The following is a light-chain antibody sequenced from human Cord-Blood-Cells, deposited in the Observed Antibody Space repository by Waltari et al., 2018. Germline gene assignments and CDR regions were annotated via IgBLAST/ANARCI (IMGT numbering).Light chain of an antibody. CDR1: SSDVGGYNY. CDR3: CSYAGSSTFV. J-gene: IGLJ3*02. Sequence: QSALTQPASVSGSPGQSITISCTGTSSDVGGYNYVSWYQQHPGKAPKLMIYDVSKRPSGVSNRFSGSKSGNPASLTISGLQAEDEADYYCCSYAGSSTFVFGGGTKLTVL. CDR2: DVS. V-gene: IGLV2-23*02.